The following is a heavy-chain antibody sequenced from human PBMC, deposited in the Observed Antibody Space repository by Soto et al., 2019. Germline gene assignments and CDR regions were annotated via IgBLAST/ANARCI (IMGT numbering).Heavy chain of an antibody. V-gene: IGHV3-23*01. CDR1: GFTFSSSA. CDR3: ATQDFRGTTGTT. D-gene: IGHD1-1*01. Sequence: PGGSLRLSCAASGFTFSSSAMGWVRQAPGKGLEWLSLISYNGAKTYYADSVKGRFTISRDNSKNTLYLQIGSLRAEDTAVYYCATQDFRGTTGTTWGQGTLVTVSS. J-gene: IGHJ4*02. CDR2: ISYNGAKT.